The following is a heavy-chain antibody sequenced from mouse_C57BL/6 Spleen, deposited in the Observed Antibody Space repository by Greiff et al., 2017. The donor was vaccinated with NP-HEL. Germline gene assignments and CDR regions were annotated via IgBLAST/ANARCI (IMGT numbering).Heavy chain of an antibody. CDR1: GFTFTDYY. Sequence: VQLKESGGGLVQPGGSLSLSCAASGFTFTDYYMSWVRQPPGKALEWLGFIRNKANGYTTEYSASVKGRFTISRDNSQSILYLQMNALRAEDSATYYCARSPYYGSSYDWYFDVWGTGTTVTVSS. CDR2: IRNKANGYTT. CDR3: ARSPYYGSSYDWYFDV. V-gene: IGHV7-3*01. J-gene: IGHJ1*03. D-gene: IGHD1-1*01.